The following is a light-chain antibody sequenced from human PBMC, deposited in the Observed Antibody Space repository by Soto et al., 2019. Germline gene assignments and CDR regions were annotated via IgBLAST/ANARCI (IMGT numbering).Light chain of an antibody. J-gene: IGKJ4*01. CDR2: KAS. V-gene: IGKV1-5*03. CDR1: QSISSW. CDR3: QQYNSYPRT. Sequence: DIQMTQSPSTLSASVGDRVTITCRASQSISSWLAWYQQKPGKAPKLLIYKASSLASGVPSRFSGSGSGTEFTLTISSLQPDDFATYYCQQYNSYPRTFGGGTKVESK.